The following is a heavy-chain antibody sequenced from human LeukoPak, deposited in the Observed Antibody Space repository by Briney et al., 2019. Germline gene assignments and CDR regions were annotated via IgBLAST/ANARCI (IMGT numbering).Heavy chain of an antibody. CDR2: IYTSGST. J-gene: IGHJ6*02. CDR3: ARASCSSTSCYYYGMDV. Sequence: SQTLSLTCTVSGGSISSGSYYWSWIRQPAGKGLEWIGRIYTSGSTNYNPSLKSRVTISVDTTKNQFSLKLSSVTAADTAVYYCARASCSSTSCYYYGMDVWGQGTTVTVSS. D-gene: IGHD2-2*01. CDR1: GGSISSGSYY. V-gene: IGHV4-61*02.